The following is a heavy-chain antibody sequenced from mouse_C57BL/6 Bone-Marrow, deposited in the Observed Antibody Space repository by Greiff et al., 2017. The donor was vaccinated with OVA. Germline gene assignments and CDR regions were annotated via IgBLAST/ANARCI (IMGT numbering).Heavy chain of an antibody. CDR3: TLTTVVSHYFDY. Sequence: VQLQQSGAELVRPGASVKLSCTASGFNIKDDYMHWVKQRPEQGLEWIGWIDPENGDTEYASKFQGKATITADTSSNTAYLQLSSLTSEDTAVYYCTLTTVVSHYFDYWGQGTTLTVSS. J-gene: IGHJ2*01. CDR2: IDPENGDT. CDR1: GFNIKDDY. D-gene: IGHD1-1*01. V-gene: IGHV14-4*01.